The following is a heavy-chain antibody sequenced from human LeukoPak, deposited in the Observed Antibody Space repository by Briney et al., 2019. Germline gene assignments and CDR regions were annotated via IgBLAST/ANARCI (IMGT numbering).Heavy chain of an antibody. Sequence: GGSLRLSCAGSGFTFSTYWMHWVRQAPGKGMLWVSRIDIDGSSTSYADSVKGRFTISRDNAKNTLYLQMNSLRAEDTAVYYCARVPVGGNRAFDIWGQGTMVTVSS. V-gene: IGHV3-74*01. CDR2: IDIDGSST. D-gene: IGHD1-26*01. CDR3: ARVPVGGNRAFDI. J-gene: IGHJ3*02. CDR1: GFTFSTYW.